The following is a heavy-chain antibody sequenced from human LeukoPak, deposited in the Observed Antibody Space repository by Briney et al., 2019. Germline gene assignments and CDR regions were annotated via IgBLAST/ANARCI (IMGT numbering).Heavy chain of an antibody. D-gene: IGHD3-22*01. CDR2: IKQDGTEK. J-gene: IGHJ4*02. CDR3: ARSYGAYYYDSSLGDYFDY. Sequence: GESLRLSCAASGFTFTTYWMSWVRQPPGKGLEWVANIKQDGTEKYYVDSVKGRFTISRDNAKNSLYLQMNSLRAEDTAVYYCARSYGAYYYDSSLGDYFDYWGQGTLVTVSS. V-gene: IGHV3-7*01. CDR1: GFTFTTYW.